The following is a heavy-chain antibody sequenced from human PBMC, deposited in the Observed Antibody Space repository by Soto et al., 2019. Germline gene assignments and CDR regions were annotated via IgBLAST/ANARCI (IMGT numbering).Heavy chain of an antibody. CDR1: GFTFSNYD. CDR3: ARGDDNSGYDYEFDP. J-gene: IGHJ5*02. V-gene: IGHV3-48*03. CDR2: ISGSGRTI. D-gene: IGHD3-22*01. Sequence: GGSLRLSCEASGFTFSNYDMNWVRQAPGKGLEWVSYISGSGRTIYYADSVKGRFTISRDSAKKSLFLQMNSLRAEDTALYYCARGDDNSGYDYEFDPWGQGTPVTVS.